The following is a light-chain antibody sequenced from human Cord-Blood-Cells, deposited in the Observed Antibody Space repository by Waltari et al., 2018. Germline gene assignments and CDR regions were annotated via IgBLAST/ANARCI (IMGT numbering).Light chain of an antibody. CDR1: QSVSSY. CDR3: QQRSNWPPYT. V-gene: IGKV3-11*01. CDR2: DAS. J-gene: IGKJ2*01. Sequence: EIVLTQSLATLSLSPGERATLSCRASQSVSSYLAWYQQKPGQAPRLLIYDASNMATGIPARFSGSGSGTDFTLTISSLEPEDFAVYYCQQRSNWPPYTFGQGTKLEIK.